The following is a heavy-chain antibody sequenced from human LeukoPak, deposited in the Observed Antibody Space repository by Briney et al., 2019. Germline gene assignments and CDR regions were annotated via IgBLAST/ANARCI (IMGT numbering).Heavy chain of an antibody. CDR2: IYYSGST. CDR1: GGSISSSSYY. Sequence: SETLSLTCTVSGGSISSSSYYWGWIRQPPGKGLEWVGSIYYSGSTYYNPSLKSRVTISVDTSKNQFSLKLSSVTAADTAVYYCARLLAVADAFDIWGQGTMVTVSS. D-gene: IGHD6-19*01. CDR3: ARLLAVADAFDI. V-gene: IGHV4-39*01. J-gene: IGHJ3*02.